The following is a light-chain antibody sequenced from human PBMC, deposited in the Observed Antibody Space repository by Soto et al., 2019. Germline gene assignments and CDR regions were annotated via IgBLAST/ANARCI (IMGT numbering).Light chain of an antibody. Sequence: DIQMTQSPSTLSASVGDRVTITCRASQSISTWLAWYQQKPGKAPNLLIYDASTLESGVPSRFSGSGSGTEFTLTIRSLQPDDFATYYCQQYSSSSPYTFGQGTRLEIK. V-gene: IGKV1-5*01. CDR1: QSISTW. CDR2: DAS. CDR3: QQYSSSSPYT. J-gene: IGKJ5*01.